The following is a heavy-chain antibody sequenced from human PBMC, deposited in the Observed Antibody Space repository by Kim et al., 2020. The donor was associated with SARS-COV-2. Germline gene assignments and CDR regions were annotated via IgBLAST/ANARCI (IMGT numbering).Heavy chain of an antibody. CDR2: SGST. J-gene: IGHJ1*01. V-gene: IGHV4-39*01. D-gene: IGHD6-19*01. CDR3: AIHSGQID. Sequence: SGSTYYNPSLKSRVTISVDTSKNQFSLKLSSVTAADTAVYYCAIHSGQIDWGQGTLVTVSS.